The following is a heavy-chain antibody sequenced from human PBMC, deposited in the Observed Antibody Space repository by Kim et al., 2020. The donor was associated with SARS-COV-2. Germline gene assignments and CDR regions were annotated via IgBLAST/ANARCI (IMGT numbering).Heavy chain of an antibody. CDR2: INHSGST. D-gene: IGHD6-19*01. CDR1: GGSFSGYY. V-gene: IGHV4-34*01. CDR3: ARGNSGWYVY. J-gene: IGHJ4*02. Sequence: SETLSLTCAVYGGSFSGYYWSWIRQPPGKGLEWIGEINHSGSTNYNPSLKSRVTISVDTSKNQFSLKLSSVTAADTAVYYCARGNSGWYVYWGQGTLVTVSS.